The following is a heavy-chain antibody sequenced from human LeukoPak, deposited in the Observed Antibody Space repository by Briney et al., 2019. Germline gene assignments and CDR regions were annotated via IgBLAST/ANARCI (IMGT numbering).Heavy chain of an antibody. D-gene: IGHD5-12*01. CDR1: GYTFTSYY. CDR2: INPSGGST. CDR3: ARGYSGYDAPLPFDY. Sequence: GASVKVSCKASGYTFTSYYMHWVRQAPGQGLEWMGIINPSGGSTSYAQKFQGRVTMTRDTSTSTVYMELSSLRSEDTAVYYCARGYSGYDAPLPFDYWGQGTLVTVSS. V-gene: IGHV1-46*01. J-gene: IGHJ4*02.